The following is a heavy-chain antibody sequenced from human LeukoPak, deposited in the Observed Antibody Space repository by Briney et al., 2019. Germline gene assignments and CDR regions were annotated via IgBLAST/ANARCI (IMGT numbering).Heavy chain of an antibody. CDR3: ARGYCSSTSCSDFDY. CDR2: ISAYNGNT. V-gene: IGHV1-18*01. J-gene: IGHJ4*02. D-gene: IGHD2-2*01. Sequence: GTSVKVSCKASGYTFTSYGISWVRQAPGQGLEWMGLISAYNGNTNYAQKLQGRVTMTTDTSTSTAYMELRSLRSDDTAVYYCARGYCSSTSCSDFDYWGQGTLVTVSS. CDR1: GYTFTSYG.